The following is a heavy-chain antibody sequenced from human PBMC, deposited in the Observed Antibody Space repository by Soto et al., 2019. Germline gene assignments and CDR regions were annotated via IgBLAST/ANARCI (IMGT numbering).Heavy chain of an antibody. Sequence: SETLSLTCTVSGGSISSYYWSWIRQPPGKGLEWIGYIYYSGSTNYNPSLKSRVTISVDTSKDQFSLKLSSVTAADTAVYYCARGGAVAGPGFFQHWGQGTLVTVSS. J-gene: IGHJ1*01. CDR1: GGSISSYY. V-gene: IGHV4-59*01. D-gene: IGHD6-19*01. CDR2: IYYSGST. CDR3: ARGGAVAGPGFFQH.